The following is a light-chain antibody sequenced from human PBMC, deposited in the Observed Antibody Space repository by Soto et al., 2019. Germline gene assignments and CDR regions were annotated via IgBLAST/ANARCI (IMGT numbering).Light chain of an antibody. V-gene: IGKV1-12*01. CDR1: QGISSW. CDR3: QQSGSFPPT. Sequence: DIQMTQSPSSVSASVGDRVTITCRACQGISSWLAWYQQKPGKAPELLIYTASSLQSGVPSRFSGSGSGTDFTLIISSLQPEDSATYYCQQSGSFPPTFGQGTKVEIK. CDR2: TAS. J-gene: IGKJ1*01.